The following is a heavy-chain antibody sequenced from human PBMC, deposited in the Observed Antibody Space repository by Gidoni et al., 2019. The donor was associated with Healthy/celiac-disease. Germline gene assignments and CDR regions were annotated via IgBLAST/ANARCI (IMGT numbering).Heavy chain of an antibody. CDR3: ARDGSPPHIVVVPAASYYYGMDV. V-gene: IGHV1-18*01. CDR2: SSASNGNT. Sequence: QVQLVQPGAEVKKPGASVKVSCKASGYTFTTHGISWVRQAPGQGREWMGWSSASNGNTNYAQKLQGRVTMNTDTSTSTAYMELRSLRSDDTAVYYCARDGSPPHIVVVPAASYYYGMDVWGQGTTVTVSS. J-gene: IGHJ6*02. CDR1: GYTFTTHG. D-gene: IGHD2-2*01.